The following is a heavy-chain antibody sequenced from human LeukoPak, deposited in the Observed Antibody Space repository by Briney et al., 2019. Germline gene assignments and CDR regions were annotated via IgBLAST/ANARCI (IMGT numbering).Heavy chain of an antibody. D-gene: IGHD3-22*01. CDR1: GGSFSGYY. CDR3: ARLGGDYYDSSGYYHFDY. Sequence: SETLSLTCAVYGGSFSGYYWSWIRQPPGKGLEWIGEINHSGSTNYNPSLKSRVTISVDTSKNQFSLKLSSVTAADTAVYYCARLGGDYYDSSGYYHFDYWGQGTLVTVSS. V-gene: IGHV4-34*01. CDR2: INHSGST. J-gene: IGHJ4*02.